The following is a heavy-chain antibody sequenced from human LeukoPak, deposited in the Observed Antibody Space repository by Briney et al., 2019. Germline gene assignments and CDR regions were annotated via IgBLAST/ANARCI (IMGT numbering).Heavy chain of an antibody. D-gene: IGHD3-16*01. V-gene: IGHV4-39*07. CDR2: INHSGST. CDR3: ARGLVRYAFDI. CDR1: GGSIRSSYHY. J-gene: IGHJ3*02. Sequence: SETLSLTCTVSGGSIRSSYHYWGWIRQPPGKGLEWIGEINHSGSTNYNPSLKSRVTISVDTSKNQFSLRLSSVTAADTAVYYCARGLVRYAFDIWGQGTMVTVSS.